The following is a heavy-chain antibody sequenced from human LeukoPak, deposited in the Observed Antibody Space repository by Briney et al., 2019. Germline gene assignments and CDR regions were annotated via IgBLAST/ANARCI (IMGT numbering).Heavy chain of an antibody. CDR1: GLTFSDTW. D-gene: IGHD3-10*01. Sequence: GGSLRLSCAASGLTFSDTWMNWVRQAPGKGLEWVGRSKSKTDGGTIDYAAPVKGRLTISGHDSRNTLYLQMNSLIIEDTAVYYCTATRLSGFTYWGQGTLVTVSS. CDR3: TATRLSGFTY. V-gene: IGHV3-15*01. J-gene: IGHJ4*02. CDR2: SKSKTDGGTI.